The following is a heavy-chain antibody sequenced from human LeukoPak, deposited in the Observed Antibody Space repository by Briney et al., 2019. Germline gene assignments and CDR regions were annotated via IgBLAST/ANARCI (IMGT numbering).Heavy chain of an antibody. D-gene: IGHD3-16*02. CDR3: ARRAITFGGVNVNDYYYGMDV. CDR1: GFTFSSYG. CDR2: IWYDGSNK. V-gene: IGHV3-33*01. Sequence: GGSLRLSCAASGFTFSSYGMHWVRQAPGKGLEWVAVIWYDGSNKYYADSVKGRFTISRDNSKNTLYLQMNSLRAEDTAVYYCARRAITFGGVNVNDYYYGMDVWGKGTTVTVSS. J-gene: IGHJ6*04.